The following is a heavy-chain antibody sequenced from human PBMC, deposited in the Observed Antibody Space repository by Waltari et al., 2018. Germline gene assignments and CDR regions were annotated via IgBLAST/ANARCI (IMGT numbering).Heavy chain of an antibody. V-gene: IGHV3-21*01. CDR3: ASVSLNDDDSGTDFDC. CDR1: GFTFSTHS. J-gene: IGHJ4*02. Sequence: EVQLVESEGGLVKPGGSLRLPCAASGFTFSTHSMAWVRQTPGKGLECVSSISSTGTYGYYADAVNGRFTISRDNAKNSVSLQMNSLRAEDTAVYFCASVSLNDDDSGTDFDCWGQGTLVTVSS. D-gene: IGHD3-10*01. CDR2: ISSTGTYG.